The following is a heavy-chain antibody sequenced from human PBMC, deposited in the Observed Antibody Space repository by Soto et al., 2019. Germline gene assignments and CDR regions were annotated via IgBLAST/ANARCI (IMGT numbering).Heavy chain of an antibody. D-gene: IGHD3-16*02. Sequence: SETLSLTCTVSGGSISSGGYYWSWIRQHPGKGLEWIGYIYYSGSTYYNPSLKSRVTISVDTSKNQFSLKLSSVTAADTAVYYCARESMITFGGVIVNYFDYWGQGTRVTVSS. CDR3: ARESMITFGGVIVNYFDY. CDR1: GGSISSGGYY. CDR2: IYYSGST. J-gene: IGHJ4*02. V-gene: IGHV4-31*03.